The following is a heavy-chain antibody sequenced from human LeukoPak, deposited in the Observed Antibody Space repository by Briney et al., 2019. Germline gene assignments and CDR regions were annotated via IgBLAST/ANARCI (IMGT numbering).Heavy chain of an antibody. CDR3: ARRGGDYGDY. CDR2: ISAYNGNT. J-gene: IGHJ4*02. V-gene: IGHV1-18*01. Sequence: ASVKVSCKASGYTFTSYGISWVRQAPGQGLEWMGWISAYNGNTNYAQKVQARVSMTTDTSTSTAYVELKNLRSDDTAVYYCARRGGDYGDYWGQGTLVTVSS. CDR1: GYTFTSYG. D-gene: IGHD3-16*01.